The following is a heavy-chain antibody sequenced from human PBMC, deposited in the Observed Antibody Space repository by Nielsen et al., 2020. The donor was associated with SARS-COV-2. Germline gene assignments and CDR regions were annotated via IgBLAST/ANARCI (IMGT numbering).Heavy chain of an antibody. V-gene: IGHV4-39*01. CDR1: GGSISSSSYY. Sequence: SETLSLTCAVSGGSISSSSYYWGWIRQPPGKGLEWIGSIYYSGSTYYNPSLKSRVTISVDTSKNQFSLKLSSVTAADTAVYYCARSGSSWSTAYYYYMDVWGKGTTVTVSS. CDR3: ARSGSSWSTAYYYYMDV. J-gene: IGHJ6*03. CDR2: IYYSGST. D-gene: IGHD6-13*01.